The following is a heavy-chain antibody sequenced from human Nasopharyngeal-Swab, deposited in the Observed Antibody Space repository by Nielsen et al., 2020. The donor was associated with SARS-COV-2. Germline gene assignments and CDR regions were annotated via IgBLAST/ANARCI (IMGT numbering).Heavy chain of an antibody. J-gene: IGHJ4*02. CDR2: ISSSGST. CDR1: GGSISTDY. V-gene: IGHV4-59*01. CDR3: ARGADGDVYTH. D-gene: IGHD5-24*01. Sequence: GSLRLSCTVSGGSISTDYWSWIRQPPGKGLIWIGFISSSGSTNYNPSLKSRVTISVDTSKKQFSLHLTSVTAADTAVYYCARGADGDVYTHWGQGTLVTVSS.